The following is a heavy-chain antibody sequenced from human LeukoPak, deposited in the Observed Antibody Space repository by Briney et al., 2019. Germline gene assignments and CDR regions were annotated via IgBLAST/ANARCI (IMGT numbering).Heavy chain of an antibody. V-gene: IGHV3-7*01. J-gene: IGHJ4*02. D-gene: IGHD2-15*01. CDR1: GFTFDDYA. CDR3: AREDGYCSGGNCYSYFDS. Sequence: GGSLRLSCAASGFTFDDYAMHWVRQAPGKGLEWVAYIKKTGSETYYVDSVKGRFTITRDNTRNSLFLQMYSLRAEATAVYFCAREDGYCSGGNCYSYFDSWGQGTLVTVSS. CDR2: IKKTGSET.